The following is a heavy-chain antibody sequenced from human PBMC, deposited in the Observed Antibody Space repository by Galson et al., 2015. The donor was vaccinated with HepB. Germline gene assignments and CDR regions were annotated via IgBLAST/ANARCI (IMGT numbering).Heavy chain of an antibody. D-gene: IGHD3-9*01. V-gene: IGHV3-30*18. CDR1: GFTFSSYG. Sequence: SLRLSCAASGFTFSSYGMHWVRQAPGKGLEWVAVISYDGSNKYYADSVKGRFTISRDNSKNTLYLQMNSLRAEDTAVYYCAKDLNVLRYFDWLLSGFDYWCQGTLVTVSS. J-gene: IGHJ4*02. CDR2: ISYDGSNK. CDR3: AKDLNVLRYFDWLLSGFDY.